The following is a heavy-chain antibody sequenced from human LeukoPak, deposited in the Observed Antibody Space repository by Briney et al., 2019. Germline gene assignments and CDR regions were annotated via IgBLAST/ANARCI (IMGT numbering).Heavy chain of an antibody. J-gene: IGHJ5*02. CDR2: IYYSGST. CDR3: ARCSVPNWFDP. V-gene: IGHV4-59*02. Sequence: SETLSLTCTVSGGSVIGYYWSWIRQPPGKGLEWIGSIYYSGSTTYNPSLKSRVTISVNTSKNQFSLKLSSVTAADTAVYYCARCSVPNWFDPWGQGTLVTVSS. CDR1: GGSVIGYY. D-gene: IGHD2-15*01.